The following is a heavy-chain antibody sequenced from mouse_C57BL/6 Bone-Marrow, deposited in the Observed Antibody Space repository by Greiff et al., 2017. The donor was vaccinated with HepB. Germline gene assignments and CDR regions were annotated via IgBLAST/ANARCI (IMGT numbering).Heavy chain of an antibody. CDR2: INPGSGGT. V-gene: IGHV1-54*01. CDR3: ARGNPGWFAY. Sequence: QVQLQQSGAELVRPGTSVKVSCKASGYAFTNYLIEWVKQRPGQGLEWIGVINPGSGGTNYNEKFKGKATLTADKSSSTAYMQLSSLSSEDSAVSFCARGNPGWFAYWGQGTLVTVSS. CDR1: GYAFTNYL. D-gene: IGHD2-1*01. J-gene: IGHJ3*01.